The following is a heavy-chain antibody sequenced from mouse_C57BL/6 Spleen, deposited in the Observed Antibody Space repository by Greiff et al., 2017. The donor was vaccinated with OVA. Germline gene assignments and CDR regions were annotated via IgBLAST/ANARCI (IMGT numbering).Heavy chain of an antibody. J-gene: IGHJ1*03. CDR2: ISSGGSYT. CDR3: ARQSTVVAPGWYFDV. D-gene: IGHD1-1*01. Sequence: EVMLVESGGDLVKPGGSLKLSCAASGFTFSSYGMSWVRQTPDTRLEWVATISSGGSYTYYPDSVKGRFTISRDNAKNTLYLQMSRLKSEDKDMYYCARQSTVVAPGWYFDVWGTGTTVTVSS. V-gene: IGHV5-6*02. CDR1: GFTFSSYG.